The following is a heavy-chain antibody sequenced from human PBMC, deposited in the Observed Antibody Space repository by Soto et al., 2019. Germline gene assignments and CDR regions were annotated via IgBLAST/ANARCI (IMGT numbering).Heavy chain of an antibody. CDR1: GYTFTSYG. V-gene: IGHV1-18*01. J-gene: IGHJ6*03. D-gene: IGHD3-3*01. Sequence: ASVKVSCKASGYTFTSYGISWVRQAPGQGLEWMGWISAYNGNTNYAQKLQGRVTMTTDTSTSTAYMELRSLRSDDTAVYYCARTIFGVVTAWFYYMDVWGKGTTVTVSS. CDR2: ISAYNGNT. CDR3: ARTIFGVVTAWFYYMDV.